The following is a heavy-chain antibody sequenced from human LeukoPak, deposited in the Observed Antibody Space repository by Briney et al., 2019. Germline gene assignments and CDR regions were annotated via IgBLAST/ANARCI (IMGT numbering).Heavy chain of an antibody. D-gene: IGHD6-19*01. V-gene: IGHV4-4*07. J-gene: IGHJ4*02. CDR3: ARKDSSGPYFDY. CDR1: GGSISSYY. Sequence: SESLSLTCTVSGGSISSYYWSWIRQPAGKGLEWIGRIYTSGSTNYNPSLKSRVTMSVDTSKNQFSLKLSSVTAADTAVYYCARKDSSGPYFDYWGQGTLVTVSS. CDR2: IYTSGST.